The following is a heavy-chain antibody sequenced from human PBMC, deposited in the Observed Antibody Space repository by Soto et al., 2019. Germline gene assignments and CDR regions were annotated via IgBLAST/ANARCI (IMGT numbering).Heavy chain of an antibody. CDR2: IYYSGST. V-gene: IGHV4-39*01. J-gene: IGHJ4*02. D-gene: IGHD3-3*01. CDR3: ARHLDGYDFWSGYYFNY. CDR1: GGSISSSSYY. Sequence: SETLSLTCTVSGGSISSSSYYWGWIRQPPGKGLEWIGSIYYSGSTYYNPSLKSRVTISVDTSKNQFSLKLSSVTAADTAVYYCARHLDGYDFWSGYYFNYWGQGTLVTVSS.